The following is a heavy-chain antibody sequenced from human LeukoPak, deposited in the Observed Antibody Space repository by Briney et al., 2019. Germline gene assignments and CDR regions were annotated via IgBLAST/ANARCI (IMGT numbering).Heavy chain of an antibody. CDR3: ARVGYSGSPGDY. Sequence: GGSLRLSCAASGFTFSSYWMSWVRQAPGKGLEWVSSISSSSSYIYYADSVKGRFTISRDNAKNSLYLQMNSLRAEDTAVYYCARVGYSGSPGDYWGQGTLVTVSS. CDR2: ISSSSSYI. J-gene: IGHJ4*02. CDR1: GFTFSSYW. V-gene: IGHV3-21*01. D-gene: IGHD1-26*01.